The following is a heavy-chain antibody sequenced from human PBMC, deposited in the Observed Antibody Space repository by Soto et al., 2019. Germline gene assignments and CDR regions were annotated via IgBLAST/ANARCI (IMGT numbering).Heavy chain of an antibody. CDR3: AKSFGTFYFDY. V-gene: IGHV3-23*01. D-gene: IGHD3-16*01. CDR2: IGGSGAST. CDR1: GFAFSSYA. J-gene: IGHJ4*02. Sequence: TGGSLRLSCAASGFAFSSYAIRWVRQAPGKGLEWVSAIGGSGASTYYADSVKGRFTISRDNSKNTAYLQMNSLRAEDTALYYCAKSFGTFYFDYWGQGALVTVSS.